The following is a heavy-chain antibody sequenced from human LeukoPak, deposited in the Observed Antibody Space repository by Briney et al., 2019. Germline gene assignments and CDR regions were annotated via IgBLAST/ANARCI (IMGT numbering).Heavy chain of an antibody. CDR2: ISGSGGST. CDR3: AKDRESLAYCGGDCYSHFDY. V-gene: IGHV3-23*01. J-gene: IGHJ4*02. CDR1: GFTFSSYA. Sequence: PGGSLRLSCAASGFTFSSYAMSWVRQAPGKGLDWVSAISGSGGSTYYADSVKGRFTISRDNSKNSLYLQMNSLRAEDTAVYYCAKDRESLAYCGGDCYSHFDYWGQGTLVTVSS. D-gene: IGHD2-21*01.